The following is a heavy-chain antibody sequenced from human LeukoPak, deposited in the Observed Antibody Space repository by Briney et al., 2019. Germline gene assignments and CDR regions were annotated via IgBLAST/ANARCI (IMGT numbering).Heavy chain of an antibody. CDR2: IIPIFGTA. D-gene: IGHD2-21*01. Sequence: SVKVSCKASGGTFSSYAISWVRQAPGQGLEWMGGIIPIFGTANYAQKFQGRVTITADKSTSTAYMELSSLRSEDTAVYYCARGWGIYGDWRYYFDYWGQGTLVTVSS. CDR3: ARGWGIYGDWRYYFDY. V-gene: IGHV1-69*06. J-gene: IGHJ4*02. CDR1: GGTFSSYA.